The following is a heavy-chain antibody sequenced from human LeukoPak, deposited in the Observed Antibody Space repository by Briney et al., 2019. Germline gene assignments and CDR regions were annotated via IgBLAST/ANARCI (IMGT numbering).Heavy chain of an antibody. J-gene: IGHJ3*02. D-gene: IGHD4-17*01. V-gene: IGHV4-31*03. CDR3: ASNGDDYGDYPADAFGI. CDR1: GGSISSGGYY. Sequence: SETLSLTCTVSGGSISSGGYYWSWIRQHPGKGLEWIGYIYYSGSTYYNPSLKSRVTISVDTSKNQFSLKLSSVTAADTAVYYCASNGDDYGDYPADAFGIWGQGTMVTVSS. CDR2: IYYSGST.